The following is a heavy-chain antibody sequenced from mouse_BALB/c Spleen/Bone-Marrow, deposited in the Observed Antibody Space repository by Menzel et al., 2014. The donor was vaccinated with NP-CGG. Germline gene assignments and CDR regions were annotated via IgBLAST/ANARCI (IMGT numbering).Heavy chain of an antibody. V-gene: IGHV7-3*02. J-gene: IGHJ2*01. CDR2: IRNKANGYTT. Sequence: DVMLVESGGGLVQPGGSLRLSCATSGFTFTDYYMNWVRQPPGKALEWLGFIRNKANGYTTEYSASVKGRFTISRDNSQNILYLQMNTLRAEDSATYYCARDKGRVFFDYWGQGTTLTVSP. CDR3: ARDKGRVFFDY. CDR1: GFTFTDYY.